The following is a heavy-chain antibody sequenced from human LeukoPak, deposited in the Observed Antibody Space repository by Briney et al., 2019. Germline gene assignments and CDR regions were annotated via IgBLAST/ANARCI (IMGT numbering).Heavy chain of an antibody. CDR2: IFSSGSA. J-gene: IGHJ4*02. Sequence: SETLSLTCTVSGGSISNYYWTWIRQPPGKGLEWIGYIFSSGSATYNPSLKSRLTISVDTSKNQFSLKLSSVTAADTAVYYCARVSLEYYYDSSGYYPSYYFDYWGQGTLVTVSS. CDR1: GGSISNYY. V-gene: IGHV4-59*12. CDR3: ARVSLEYYYDSSGYYPSYYFDY. D-gene: IGHD3-22*01.